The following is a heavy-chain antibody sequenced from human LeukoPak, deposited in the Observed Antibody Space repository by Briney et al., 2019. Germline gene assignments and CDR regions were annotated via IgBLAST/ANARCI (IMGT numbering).Heavy chain of an antibody. CDR2: ISAYNGNT. V-gene: IGHV1-18*01. Sequence: ASVKVSCKASGGTFSSYAISWVRQAPGQGLEWMGWISAYNGNTNYAQKLQGRVTMATDTSTSTAYMELRSLRSDDTAVYYCARDQPNCSGGSCYANWGQGTLVTVSS. D-gene: IGHD2-15*01. CDR1: GGTFSSYA. J-gene: IGHJ4*02. CDR3: ARDQPNCSGGSCYAN.